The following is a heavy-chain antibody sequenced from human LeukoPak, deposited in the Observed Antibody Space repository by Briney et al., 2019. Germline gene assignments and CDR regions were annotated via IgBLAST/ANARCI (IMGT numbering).Heavy chain of an antibody. CDR3: ARGRGSGSYSIRVYYYYYYYMDV. CDR1: GGSFSGYY. Sequence: KPSETLSLTCAVYGGSFSGYYWSWIRQPPGKGLEWIGEINHSGSTNYNPSLKSRVTISVDTSKNQFSLKLSSVTAADTAVYYCARGRGSGSYSIRVYYYYYYYMDVWGKGTTVTVSS. V-gene: IGHV4-34*01. D-gene: IGHD1-26*01. J-gene: IGHJ6*03. CDR2: INHSGST.